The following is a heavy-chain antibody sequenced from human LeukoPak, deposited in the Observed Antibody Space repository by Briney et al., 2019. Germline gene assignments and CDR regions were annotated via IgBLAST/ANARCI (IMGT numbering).Heavy chain of an antibody. D-gene: IGHD6-6*01. CDR1: GFTFSSYW. CDR3: ARDPYSSTWSYGMDV. Sequence: GGSLRLSCAASGFTFSSYWMHWVRQAPGKGLVWISGTNTDGSSTMYADSVKGRFTIARDNAKNSLFLQMNTLRAEDTAVYYCARDPYSSTWSYGMDVWGQGTTVTVSS. J-gene: IGHJ6*02. CDR2: TNTDGSST. V-gene: IGHV3-74*03.